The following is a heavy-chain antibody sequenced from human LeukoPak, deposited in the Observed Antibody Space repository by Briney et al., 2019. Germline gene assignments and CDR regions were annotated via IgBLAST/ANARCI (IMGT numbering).Heavy chain of an antibody. CDR2: IIPILGIA. J-gene: IGHJ5*02. Sequence: SVNVSCKASVGTFISYAISWVRQAPGQGLEWMGRIIPILGIANYAQKFQGRVTITADKSTSTAYMELSSLRSEDTAVYYCARITMVRGVSYNWFDPWGQGTLVTVSS. V-gene: IGHV1-69*04. CDR3: ARITMVRGVSYNWFDP. D-gene: IGHD3-10*01. CDR1: VGTFISYA.